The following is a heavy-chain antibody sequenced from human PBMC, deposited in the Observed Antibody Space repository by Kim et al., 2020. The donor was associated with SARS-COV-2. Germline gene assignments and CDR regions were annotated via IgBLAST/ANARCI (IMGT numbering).Heavy chain of an antibody. CDR3: AARYSSSYFDL. CDR1: GYIFTSIA. Sequence: ASVKVSCKASGYIFTSIAIHWVRQAPGQGLEWMGWLNTNTGTPTYARGFTGRFVFSLDTSVSTAHLQISSLRADDTAVYFCAARYSSSYFDLWGRGTLVPVPS. V-gene: IGHV7-4-1*02. CDR2: LNTNTGTP. J-gene: IGHJ2*01. D-gene: IGHD6-13*01.